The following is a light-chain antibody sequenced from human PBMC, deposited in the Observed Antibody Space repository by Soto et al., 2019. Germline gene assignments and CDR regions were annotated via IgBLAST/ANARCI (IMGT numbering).Light chain of an antibody. Sequence: EIVLTQSPGTLSLSPGERATLSCRASQSVSSSYLAWYQQKPGQAPRLLIYGASSRATGIPDTFSVSGSGTDFTLTISRLEPEDFAVYYCEQYGSSRTWTFGQGSKVEIK. J-gene: IGKJ1*01. CDR2: GAS. CDR3: EQYGSSRTWT. CDR1: QSVSSSY. V-gene: IGKV3-20*01.